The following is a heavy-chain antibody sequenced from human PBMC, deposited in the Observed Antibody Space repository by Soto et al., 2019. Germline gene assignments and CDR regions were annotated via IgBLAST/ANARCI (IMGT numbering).Heavy chain of an antibody. Sequence: PGGSLRLSCAASGFTFSSYGMHWVRQAPGKGLEWVAVISYDGSNKYYADSVKGRFTISRDNSKNTLYLQMNSLRAEDTAVYYCAKKNSGSYWEYYGMDVWGQGTTVTVSS. CDR3: AKKNSGSYWEYYGMDV. D-gene: IGHD1-26*01. J-gene: IGHJ6*02. V-gene: IGHV3-30*18. CDR1: GFTFSSYG. CDR2: ISYDGSNK.